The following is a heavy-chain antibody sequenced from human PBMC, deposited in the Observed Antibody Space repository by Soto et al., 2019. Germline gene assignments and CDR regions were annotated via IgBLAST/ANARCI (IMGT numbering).Heavy chain of an antibody. CDR3: ATERPTDPHLSGYDAFDL. Sequence: VRLIESGGGLVEPGGSLRLSCEASGLTLGTYEMDWVRQTPGRGLEWVAQIKPSGFTLYSASVRGRFIISRDDVKNSLSLQMSDLRGEDTAVYYCATERPTDPHLSGYDAFDLWGQGTMVTVST. D-gene: IGHD3-22*01. V-gene: IGHV3-48*03. CDR2: IKPSGFTL. J-gene: IGHJ3*01. CDR1: GLTLGTYE.